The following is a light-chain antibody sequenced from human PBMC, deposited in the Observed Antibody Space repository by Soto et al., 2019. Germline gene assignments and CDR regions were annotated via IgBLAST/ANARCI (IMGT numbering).Light chain of an antibody. Sequence: EIVMTQSPATLSLSPGERATLSCRASQSVSSNLAWYQQKPGQAPRLLIYGASTRATGIPARFSGSGSGTEFTLTISSLQSEDFAVDYCQQYNNWSPLTFGGGTKVEIK. V-gene: IGKV3-15*01. J-gene: IGKJ4*01. CDR1: QSVSSN. CDR2: GAS. CDR3: QQYNNWSPLT.